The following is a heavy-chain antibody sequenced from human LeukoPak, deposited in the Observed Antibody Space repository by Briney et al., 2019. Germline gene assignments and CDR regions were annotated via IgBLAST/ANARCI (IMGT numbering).Heavy chain of an antibody. J-gene: IGHJ6*02. D-gene: IGHD2-2*01. CDR3: ARDLXRYQLPYLRYYYYGMDV. CDR2: ISSNGGST. V-gene: IGHV3-64*04. Sequence: GGSLRLSCSASGFTFSNYAMYWVRQAPGKGLEYVSAISSNGGSTYYADSVKGRFTISRDNSKNTLYLQMTSLRAEDTAVYYCARDLXRYQLPYLRYYYYGMDVWGQGTTVTVSS. CDR1: GFTFSNYA.